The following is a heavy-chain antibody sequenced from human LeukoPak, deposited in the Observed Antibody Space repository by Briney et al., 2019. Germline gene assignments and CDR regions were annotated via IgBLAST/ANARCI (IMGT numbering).Heavy chain of an antibody. CDR3: ARGQRLSSSWAFNWFDP. Sequence: SVKVSCKASGGTFSSYAISWVRQAPGQGLEWMGGIIPIFGTANYAQKFQGRVTITTDESTSTAYMELSSLRSEDTAVYYCARGQRLSSSWAFNWFDPWGQGTLVTVSS. D-gene: IGHD6-13*01. V-gene: IGHV1-69*05. CDR2: IIPIFGTA. CDR1: GGTFSSYA. J-gene: IGHJ5*02.